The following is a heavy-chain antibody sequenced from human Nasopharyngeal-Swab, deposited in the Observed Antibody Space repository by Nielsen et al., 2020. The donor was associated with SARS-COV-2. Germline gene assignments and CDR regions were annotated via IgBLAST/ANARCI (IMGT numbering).Heavy chain of an antibody. V-gene: IGHV3-7*01. Sequence: WIRQPPGKGLEWVANIKQDGSEKYYVDSVKGRFTISRDNAKNSLYLQMNSLRAEDTAVYYRARDKSVRNWGQGTLVTVSS. CDR2: IKQDGSEK. D-gene: IGHD3-22*01. CDR3: ARDKSVRN. J-gene: IGHJ4*02.